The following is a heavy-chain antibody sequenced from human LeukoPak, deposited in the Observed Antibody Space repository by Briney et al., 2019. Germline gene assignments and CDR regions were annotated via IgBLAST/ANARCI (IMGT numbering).Heavy chain of an antibody. CDR1: GFTFSSYS. CDR2: ISSSSSYI. V-gene: IGHV3-21*01. D-gene: IGHD3-10*01. CDR3: ARDRGAAVYY. Sequence: PGGSLRLSCAASGFTFSSYSTNWVRQAPGKGLGWVSSISSSSSYIYYADSVKGRFTISRDNAKNSLYLQMNSLRAEDTAVYYCARDRGAAVYYWGQGTLVTVSS. J-gene: IGHJ4*02.